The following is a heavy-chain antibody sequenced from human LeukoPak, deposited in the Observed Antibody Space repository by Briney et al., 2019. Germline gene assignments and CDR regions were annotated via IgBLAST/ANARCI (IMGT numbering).Heavy chain of an antibody. J-gene: IGHJ4*02. D-gene: IGHD1-26*01. V-gene: IGHV1-18*01. CDR1: GYTFTSYG. Sequence: ASVKVSCKASGYTFTSYGISWVRQAPGQGLEWMGWISAYNGNTNYAQKLQGRVTKTTDTSTSTAYMELRSLRSDDTAVYYCARDRVGGSYYRALDYWGQGTLVIVSS. CDR3: ARDRVGGSYYRALDY. CDR2: ISAYNGNT.